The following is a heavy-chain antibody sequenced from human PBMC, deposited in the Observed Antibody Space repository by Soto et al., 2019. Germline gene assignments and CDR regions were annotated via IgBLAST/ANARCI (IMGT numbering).Heavy chain of an antibody. CDR2: MYYSGTI. CDR1: GGSTDSLY. CDR3: ARGRSPGWFGELNP. Sequence: AETLGRTCTISGGSTDSLYWSWVRQPPGKGLEWIGYMYYSGTINYNPSLTSRVTISLDTSKNQFSLRLSSVTAADTAVYYCARGRSPGWFGELNPWGQGTRVTVSS. V-gene: IGHV4-59*01. D-gene: IGHD3-10*01. J-gene: IGHJ5*02.